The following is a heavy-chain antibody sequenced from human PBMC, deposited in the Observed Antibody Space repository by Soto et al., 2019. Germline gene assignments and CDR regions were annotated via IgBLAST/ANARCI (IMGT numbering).Heavy chain of an antibody. CDR3: AKGDCSGGSCYFSAFDI. V-gene: IGHV3-30*18. J-gene: IGHJ3*02. CDR2: ISYDGTNN. D-gene: IGHD2-15*01. Sequence: QVQLVESGGGVVQPGRSLRLSCAASGFTFSSYGMHWVRQAPGKGLEWVAVISYDGTNNYYTESVKGRFTISRDNSKNTLCRQMNSLRAEDTAVYFCAKGDCSGGSCYFSAFDIWGQGTMVTVSS. CDR1: GFTFSSYG.